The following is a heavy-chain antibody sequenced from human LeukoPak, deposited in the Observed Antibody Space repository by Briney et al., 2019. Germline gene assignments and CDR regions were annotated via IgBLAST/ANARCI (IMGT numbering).Heavy chain of an antibody. D-gene: IGHD2-2*01. Sequence: GGSLRLSCAASGFSFSSYAMTWVRQAPGKVLEWVSVVSGSGDTTYYADSVKGRFTISRDNSKNTLYLQMNSLRAEDTAVYYCVKESELLCGGWFDPWGQGTLVTVSS. V-gene: IGHV3-23*01. J-gene: IGHJ5*02. CDR1: GFSFSSYA. CDR2: VSGSGDTT. CDR3: VKESELLCGGWFDP.